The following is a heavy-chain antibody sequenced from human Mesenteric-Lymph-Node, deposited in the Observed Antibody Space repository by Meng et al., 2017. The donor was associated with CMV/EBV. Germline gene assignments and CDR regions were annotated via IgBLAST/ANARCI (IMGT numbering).Heavy chain of an antibody. Sequence: SVKVSCKASGGTFSSYAISWVRQAPGQGLEWMGGIIPIFGTANYAQKFQGRVTITTDESTSTAYMELSSLRSEDTAVYYCASSTGDVFYFDYWGQGTLVTVSS. CDR2: IIPIFGTA. V-gene: IGHV1-69*05. CDR3: ASSTGDVFYFDY. CDR1: GGTFSSYA. J-gene: IGHJ4*02. D-gene: IGHD7-27*01.